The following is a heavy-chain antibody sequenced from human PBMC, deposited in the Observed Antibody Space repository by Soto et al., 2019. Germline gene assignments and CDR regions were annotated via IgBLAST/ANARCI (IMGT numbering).Heavy chain of an antibody. CDR3: ARDFRPPYGVRYFDY. J-gene: IGHJ4*02. CDR1: GFTFSSYW. CDR2: INSDGSST. Sequence: PGGSLRLSCAASGFTFSSYWMHWVRQAPGKGLVWVSRINSDGSSTSYADSVKGRFTISRDNAKNTLYLQMNSLRAEDTAVYYCARDFRPPYGVRYFDYWGQGTLVTVSS. D-gene: IGHD4-17*01. V-gene: IGHV3-74*01.